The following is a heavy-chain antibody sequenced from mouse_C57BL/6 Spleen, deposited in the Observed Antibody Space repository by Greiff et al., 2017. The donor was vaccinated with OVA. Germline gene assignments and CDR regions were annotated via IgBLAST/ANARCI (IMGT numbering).Heavy chain of an antibody. CDR1: GYTFTSYG. Sequence: VKLMESGAELARPGASVKLSCKASGYTFTSYGISWVKQRTGQGLEWIGEIYPRSGNTYYNEKFKGKATLTADKSSSTAYMELRSLTSEDSAVYFCARDWDGLFDYWGQGTTLTVSS. J-gene: IGHJ2*01. V-gene: IGHV1-81*01. CDR2: IYPRSGNT. CDR3: ARDWDGLFDY. D-gene: IGHD4-1*01.